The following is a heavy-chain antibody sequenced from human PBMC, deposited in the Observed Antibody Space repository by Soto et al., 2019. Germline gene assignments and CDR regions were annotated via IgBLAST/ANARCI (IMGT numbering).Heavy chain of an antibody. CDR1: GFSFSTSAVG. CDR3: AHLSWAASGTRYYFDY. Sequence: QITLTESGPTLVKPTQTLTLTCTFSGFSFSTSAVGVGWIRQPPGKALEWLALIYWDDDKRYSPFLKSRLTTTKDTSTNQVVLTMTNMDPVDPGTYYCAHLSWAASGTRYYFDYWGRGPLVTVSS. CDR2: IYWDDDK. D-gene: IGHD6-13*01. V-gene: IGHV2-5*02. J-gene: IGHJ4*02.